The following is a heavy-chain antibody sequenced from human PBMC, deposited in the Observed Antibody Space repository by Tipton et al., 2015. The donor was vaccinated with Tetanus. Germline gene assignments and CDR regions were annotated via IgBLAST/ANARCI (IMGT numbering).Heavy chain of an antibody. CDR3: ARENWSYGNSFDY. V-gene: IGHV4-59*01. Sequence: TLSLTCSVSGGSISSYCWSWIRQPPGKGPEWIGYIHYSGTTNYNPSVKSRVTISVDTSKSQFSLNLSSVTAADAAVYYCARENWSYGNSFDYWGQGIQVTVSS. CDR2: IHYSGTT. D-gene: IGHD3-16*01. CDR1: GGSISSYC. J-gene: IGHJ4*02.